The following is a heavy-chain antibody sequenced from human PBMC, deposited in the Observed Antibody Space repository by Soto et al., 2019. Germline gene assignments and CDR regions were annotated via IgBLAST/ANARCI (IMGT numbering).Heavy chain of an antibody. CDR3: ATELGDNPASPFDS. CDR2: IIPLFGTA. V-gene: IGHV1-69*01. D-gene: IGHD2-21*01. Sequence: QVQLVQSGAEVKKRGSLVNVSCKASGVTFSSETISWVRQAPGQGLEWVGGIIPLFGTANYAQKFQGRVTITADESTSTLYIDLSSLRSDDTAVYYCATELGDNPASPFDSWGQGTLVTVSS. CDR1: GVTFSSET. J-gene: IGHJ4*02.